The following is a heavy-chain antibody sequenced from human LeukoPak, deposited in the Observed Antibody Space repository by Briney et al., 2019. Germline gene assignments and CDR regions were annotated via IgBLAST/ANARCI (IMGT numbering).Heavy chain of an antibody. Sequence: GGSLRLSCAASGFIFSSYGMHWVRQAPGKGLEWVAFIRYDGINKYYADSVKGRFTISRDNSKNTLYLQMNSLRAEDTAVYYCARRAGAYSHPYDYWGQGTLVTVSS. D-gene: IGHD4/OR15-4a*01. V-gene: IGHV3-30*02. CDR1: GFIFSSYG. J-gene: IGHJ4*02. CDR3: ARRAGAYSHPYDY. CDR2: IRYDGINK.